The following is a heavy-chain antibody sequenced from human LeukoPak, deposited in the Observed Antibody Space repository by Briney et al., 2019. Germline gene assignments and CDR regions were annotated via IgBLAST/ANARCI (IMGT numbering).Heavy chain of an antibody. Sequence: GASVKVSCKVSGYTLTELSMHWVRQAPGKGLEWMGGFDPEDGETIYAQKFQGRVTMTEDTSTDTAYMELSSLRSEATAVYYCATVVRRTSCPACGMDVWGQGTTVTVSS. CDR2: FDPEDGET. CDR3: ATVVRRTSCPACGMDV. J-gene: IGHJ6*02. D-gene: IGHD2-2*01. CDR1: GYTLTELS. V-gene: IGHV1-24*01.